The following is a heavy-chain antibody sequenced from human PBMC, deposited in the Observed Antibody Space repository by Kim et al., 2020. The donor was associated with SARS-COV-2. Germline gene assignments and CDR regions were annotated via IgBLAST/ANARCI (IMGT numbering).Heavy chain of an antibody. V-gene: IGHV3-7*01. Sequence: GGSLRLSCAASGFTFSSYWMSWVRQAPGKGLEWVAHMDQDGSQRNYMGSVGGRFTISRDNAKNSLYLQMSSLRADDTAAYYCAREKLVGHSYLDSWGQGTLVTVSS. CDR2: MDQDGSQR. CDR3: AREKLVGHSYLDS. CDR1: GFTFSSYW. D-gene: IGHD1-26*01. J-gene: IGHJ4*02.